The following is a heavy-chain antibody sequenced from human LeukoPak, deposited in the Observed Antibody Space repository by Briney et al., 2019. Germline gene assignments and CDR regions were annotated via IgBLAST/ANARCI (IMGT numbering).Heavy chain of an antibody. CDR1: GYTFSSYA. CDR3: ASTDYSSSSVDY. V-gene: IGHV1-3*01. Sequence: ASVKVSCKASGYTFSSYAMHWVRQAPGQRRDWMGWINAGNGNTKYSQKFQGRVTITRDTSASTAYMELSSLRSEDTAVYYCASTDYSSSSVDYWGQGTLVTVSS. D-gene: IGHD6-6*01. CDR2: INAGNGNT. J-gene: IGHJ4*02.